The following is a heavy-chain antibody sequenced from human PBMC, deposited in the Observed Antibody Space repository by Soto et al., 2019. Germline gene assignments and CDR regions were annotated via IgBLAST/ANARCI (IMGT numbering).Heavy chain of an antibody. CDR2: ISYDGSNK. V-gene: IGHV3-30-3*01. CDR1: GFTFSSYA. CDR3: ASETLGRGYYYYGMDV. Sequence: QVQLVESGGGVVQPGRSLRLSCAASGFTFSSYAMHWVRQAPGKGLEWVAVISYDGSNKYYADSVKGRFTISRDNSKNTLYLQMNSLRAEHTAVYYCASETLGRGYYYYGMDVWGQGTTVTVSS. J-gene: IGHJ6*02.